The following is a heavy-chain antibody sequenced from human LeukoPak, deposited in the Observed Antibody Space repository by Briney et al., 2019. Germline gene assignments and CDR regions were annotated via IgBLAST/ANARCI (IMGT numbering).Heavy chain of an antibody. D-gene: IGHD4-17*01. CDR3: ARSDREDGDLAPDY. CDR2: IYPGDSDT. J-gene: IGHJ4*02. CDR1: GYSFTSYW. Sequence: GESLKISCKGSGYSFTSYWIGWVRQLPGKGLEWMGIIYPGDSDTRYSPSFQGQVTISADKSISTASLQWSSLKASDTAMYYCARSDREDGDLAPDYWGQGTLVTVSS. V-gene: IGHV5-51*01.